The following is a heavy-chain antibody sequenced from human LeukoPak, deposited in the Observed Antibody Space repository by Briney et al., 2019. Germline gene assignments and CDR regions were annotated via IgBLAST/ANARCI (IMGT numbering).Heavy chain of an antibody. CDR3: SRGELGELVH. CDR1: SYSITRGYN. CDR2: ISHGESP. J-gene: IGHJ4*01. V-gene: IGHV4-38-2*01. D-gene: IGHD3-16*01. Sequence: PSETLSLTCAVASYSITRGYNGSWIRQLPGKGLEWIGSISHGESPSYNPSLKNRISISMDTPKNQFSLRLISATAADSSFYYWSRGELGELVHWGHGRLVTVSS.